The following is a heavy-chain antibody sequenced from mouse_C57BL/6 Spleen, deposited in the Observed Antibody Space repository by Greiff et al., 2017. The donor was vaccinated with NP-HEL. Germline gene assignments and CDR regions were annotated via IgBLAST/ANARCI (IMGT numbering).Heavy chain of an antibody. J-gene: IGHJ2*01. CDR2: IYPGDGDT. CDR3: ANGNYAFFFDY. Sequence: QVQLQQSGPELVKPGASVKISCKASGYAFSSSWMNWVKQRPGKGLEWIGRIYPGDGDTNYNGKFKGKATLTADKSSSTAYMQLSSLTSEDAAVYLCANGNYAFFFDYWGQGTTLTVSS. CDR1: GYAFSSSW. V-gene: IGHV1-82*01. D-gene: IGHD2-1*01.